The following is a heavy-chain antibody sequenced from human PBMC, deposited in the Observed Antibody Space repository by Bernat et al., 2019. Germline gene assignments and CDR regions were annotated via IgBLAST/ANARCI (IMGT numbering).Heavy chain of an antibody. CDR3: ARLRARDTAMVTYYYGMDV. V-gene: IGHV4-59*12. D-gene: IGHD5-18*01. J-gene: IGHJ6*02. CDR1: GGSISRNY. Sequence: QVQLQESGPGLVKPSETLSLTCTVSGGSISRNYWTWIRQPPGKGLEWIGYIYYSGSTNYNPSLKSRVTISIDTSKNQFSLKLSSVTAADTAVYYCARLRARDTAMVTYYYGMDVWGQGTTVTVSS. CDR2: IYYSGST.